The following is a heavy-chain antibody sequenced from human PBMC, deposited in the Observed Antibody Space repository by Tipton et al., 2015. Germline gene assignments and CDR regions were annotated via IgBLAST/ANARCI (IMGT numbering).Heavy chain of an antibody. CDR1: GFTFSNYG. Sequence: TLSLTCAASGFTFSNYGMHWVRQAPGKGLEWVAVISSDGRNKYYVDSVKGRFTISRDSSKNTLYLQMNSLRAEDTAVYYCATEGISGSWYGSFDNWGQGTLVTVSS. D-gene: IGHD6-13*01. CDR2: ISSDGRNK. CDR3: ATEGISGSWYGSFDN. V-gene: IGHV3-33*08. J-gene: IGHJ4*02.